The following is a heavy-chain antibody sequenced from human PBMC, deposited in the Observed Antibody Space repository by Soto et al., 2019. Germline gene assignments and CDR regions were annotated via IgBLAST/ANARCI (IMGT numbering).Heavy chain of an antibody. Sequence: EVQLAESGGDLVEPGGSLRLSCAASGFTFKTAWMNWVRQSPGKGLEWVGRIKSENDGGIIDYAAPVKGRFIISRDDSKNTVYLEMNSLNTEDTAVYYCAADSPAWGAYASDYWGQGILVTVSS. CDR2: IKSENDGGII. CDR1: GFTFKTAW. V-gene: IGHV3-15*07. J-gene: IGHJ4*02. D-gene: IGHD3-16*01. CDR3: AADSPAWGAYASDY.